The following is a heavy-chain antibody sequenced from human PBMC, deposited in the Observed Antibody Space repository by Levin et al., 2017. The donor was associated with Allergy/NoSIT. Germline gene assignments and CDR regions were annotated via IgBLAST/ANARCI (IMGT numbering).Heavy chain of an antibody. CDR3: AKPYGSGNYYNNQFDC. CDR2: SSSDGSNT. CDR1: GFTFSAYG. J-gene: IGHJ4*02. V-gene: IGHV3-30*18. D-gene: IGHD3-10*01. Sequence: GGSLRLSCAASGFTFSAYGLHWVRQAPGKGLEWVALSSSDGSNTYYADSVKGRFTISRDNSKNTLYLQMNSLSAEDTAVYYCAKPYGSGNYYNNQFDCWGQGALVTVSS.